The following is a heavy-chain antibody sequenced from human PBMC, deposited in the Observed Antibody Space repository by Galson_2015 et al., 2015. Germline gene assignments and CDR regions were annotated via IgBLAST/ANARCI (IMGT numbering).Heavy chain of an antibody. CDR3: ARESIAVAGAYFDY. CDR2: IYHSGST. V-gene: IGHV4-4*02. CDR1: GGSISSSNW. D-gene: IGHD6-19*01. Sequence: SETLSLTCAVSGGSISSSNWWSWVRQPPGKGLEWIGEIYHSGSTNYNPSLKSRVTISVDKSKNQFSLKLSSVTAADTAVYYCARESIAVAGAYFDYWGQGTLVTVSS. J-gene: IGHJ4*02.